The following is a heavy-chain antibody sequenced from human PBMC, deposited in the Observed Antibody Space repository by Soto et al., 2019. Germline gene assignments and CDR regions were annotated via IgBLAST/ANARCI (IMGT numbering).Heavy chain of an antibody. CDR1: GFTFSDYY. D-gene: IGHD2-15*01. CDR2: ISSSGSTI. V-gene: IGHV3-11*04. J-gene: IGHJ4*02. CDR3: ARDCSGGSCYSLTY. Sequence: GGSLRLSCAASGFTFSDYYMSWIRQAPGKGLEWVSYISSSGSTIYYADSVKGRFTISRDNSKNTLYLQMNSLRAEDTAVYYCARDCSGGSCYSLTYWGQGTLVTVSS.